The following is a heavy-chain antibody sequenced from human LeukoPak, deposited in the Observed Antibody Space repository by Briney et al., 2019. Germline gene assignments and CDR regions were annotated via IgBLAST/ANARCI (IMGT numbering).Heavy chain of an antibody. CDR2: IYYSGST. CDR3: ARFEYCKSSGLDL. D-gene: IGHD6-6*01. CDR1: GGSISSYY. Sequence: SETLSLTCTVSGGSISSYYWSWLRQPPGKGLEWIGYIYYSGSTNYNPSLKSRVTLSVDTSNNEFSLKLSSVTAAYTAAYFCARFEYCKSSGLDLWGKGTTVTVSS. V-gene: IGHV4-59*01. J-gene: IGHJ6*04.